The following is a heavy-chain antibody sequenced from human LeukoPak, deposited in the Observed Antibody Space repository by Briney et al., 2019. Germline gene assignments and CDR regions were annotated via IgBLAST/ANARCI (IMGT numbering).Heavy chain of an antibody. V-gene: IGHV4-34*01. CDR2: INHSGST. Sequence: SETLSLTCAVYGGSFSGYYWSWIRQPPGKGLEWIGEINHSGSTNYSPSLKSRVTISVDTSKNQFSLKLSSVTAADTAVYYCARHRTIYYDSSGYWVWGQGTLVTVSS. D-gene: IGHD3-22*01. CDR3: ARHRTIYYDSSGYWV. J-gene: IGHJ4*02. CDR1: GGSFSGYY.